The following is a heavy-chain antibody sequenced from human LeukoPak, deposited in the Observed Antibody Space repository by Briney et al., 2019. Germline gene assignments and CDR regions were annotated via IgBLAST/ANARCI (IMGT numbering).Heavy chain of an antibody. CDR1: GQTFTDYH. CDR3: AREFAAGVVIRPLKY. Sequence: ASVKVSCKTSGQTFTDYHMHWVRQAPGQGLEWMGWINPSNGGTNYAQKFQGRVTMTRDTSITTAYMKLDRLRSDDTAVYYCAREFAAGVVIRPLKYWGQGTLVIVSS. CDR2: INPSNGGT. D-gene: IGHD3-10*01. V-gene: IGHV1-2*02. J-gene: IGHJ4*02.